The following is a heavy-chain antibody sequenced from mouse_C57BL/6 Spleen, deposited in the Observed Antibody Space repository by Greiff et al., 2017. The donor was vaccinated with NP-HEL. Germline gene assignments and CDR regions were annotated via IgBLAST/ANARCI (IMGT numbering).Heavy chain of an antibody. V-gene: IGHV1-26*01. CDR1: GYTFTDYY. CDR2: INPNNGGT. J-gene: IGHJ4*01. CDR3: ARGYGSSYDYAMDY. D-gene: IGHD1-1*01. Sequence: EVQLQQSGPELVKPGASVKISCKASGYTFTDYYMNWVKQSHGKSLEWIGDINPNNGGTSYNQKFKVKATLTVDKSSSTAYMELRSLTSEDSAVYYFARGYGSSYDYAMDYWGQGTSVTVSS.